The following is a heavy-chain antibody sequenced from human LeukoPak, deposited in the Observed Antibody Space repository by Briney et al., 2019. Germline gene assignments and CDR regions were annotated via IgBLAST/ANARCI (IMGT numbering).Heavy chain of an antibody. J-gene: IGHJ4*02. CDR1: GVSISSNLW. D-gene: IGHD3-10*01. CDR2: IHLSGSI. V-gene: IGHV4-4*02. CDR3: ARLYYYGSGGADY. Sequence: SETLSLTCAVSGVSISSNLWWTWVRQPPGKGLEWIAEIHLSGSINYNPSLKSRVTISVDTSKNQFSLKLSSVTAADTAVYYCARLYYYGSGGADYWGQGTLVTVSS.